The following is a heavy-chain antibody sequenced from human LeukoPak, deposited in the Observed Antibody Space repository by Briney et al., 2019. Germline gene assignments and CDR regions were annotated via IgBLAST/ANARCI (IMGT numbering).Heavy chain of an antibody. J-gene: IGHJ5*02. CDR3: AREAVTFWFDP. CDR1: GGSISSSNW. CDR2: IYRSGST. D-gene: IGHD4-17*01. V-gene: IGHV4-4*02. Sequence: SETLSLTCAVSGGSISSSNWWTWVRQPPGKGLEWIGEIYRSGSTNYNPSLKSRVTISVDTSKNQFSLKLSSVTAADTAVYYCAREAVTFWFDPWGQGTLVTVSS.